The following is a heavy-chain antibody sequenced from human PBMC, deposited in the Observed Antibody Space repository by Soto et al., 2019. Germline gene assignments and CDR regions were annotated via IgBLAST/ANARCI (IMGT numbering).Heavy chain of an antibody. CDR3: AKDVVVGATTGLGDYYYYYGMDV. J-gene: IGHJ6*01. CDR2: LSYDGSNK. CDR1: GFTFSSYG. Sequence: RLSCAASGFTFSSYGMHWVRQAPGKGLEWVAVLSYDGSNKYYADPVKGRFTISRDNSKNPLYLQMKSLRAEDTAVYYCAKDVVVGATTGLGDYYYYYGMDVWGQGTTAPVSS. D-gene: IGHD1-26*01. V-gene: IGHV3-30*18.